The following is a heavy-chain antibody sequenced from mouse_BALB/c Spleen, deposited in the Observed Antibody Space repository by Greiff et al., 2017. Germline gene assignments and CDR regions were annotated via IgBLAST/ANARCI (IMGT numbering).Heavy chain of an antibody. CDR1: GYSFTSYY. Sequence: EVQLQQSGPELMKPGASVKISCKASGYSFTSYYMHWVKQSHGKSLEWIGYIDPFNGGTSYNQKFKGKATLTVDKSSSTAYMHLSSLTSEDSAVYYCAPITTAFAYWGQGTLVTVSA. V-gene: IGHV1S135*01. D-gene: IGHD1-2*01. CDR3: APITTAFAY. J-gene: IGHJ3*01. CDR2: IDPFNGGT.